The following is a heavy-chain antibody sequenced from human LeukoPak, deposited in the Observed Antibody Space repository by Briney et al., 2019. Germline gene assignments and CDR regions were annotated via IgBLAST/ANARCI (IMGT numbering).Heavy chain of an antibody. CDR1: GFTFSSYW. CDR3: ARDGGSYRGYYYYMDV. CDR2: INSDGSST. J-gene: IGHJ6*03. V-gene: IGHV3-74*01. Sequence: TGGSLRLSCAASGFTFSSYWMHWVRQAPGKGLVWVSRINSDGSSTSYADSVKGRFTISRDNAKNTLYQQMNSLRAEDTAVYYCARDGGSYRGYYYYMDVWGKGTTVTVSS. D-gene: IGHD1-26*01.